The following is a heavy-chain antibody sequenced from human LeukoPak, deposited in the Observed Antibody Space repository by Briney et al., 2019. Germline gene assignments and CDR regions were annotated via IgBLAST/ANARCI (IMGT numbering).Heavy chain of an antibody. D-gene: IGHD3-9*01. J-gene: IGHJ3*02. Sequence: GASVKVSCKASGYTFTSYGISWVRQAPGQGLEWMGWISAYNGNTNYAQKLQGRVTMTTDTSTSTAYMELRSLRSDDTAVYYCARDRSSLTGYYISGAFDIWGQGTMVTVSS. CDR3: ARDRSSLTGYYISGAFDI. CDR2: ISAYNGNT. CDR1: GYTFTSYG. V-gene: IGHV1-18*01.